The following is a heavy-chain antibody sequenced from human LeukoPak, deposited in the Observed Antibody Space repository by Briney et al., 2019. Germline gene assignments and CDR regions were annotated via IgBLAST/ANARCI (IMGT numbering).Heavy chain of an antibody. J-gene: IGHJ4*02. CDR2: ISAYNGNT. D-gene: IGHD3-10*01. CDR1: GYTFTSYG. Sequence: ASMKVSCKASGYTFTSYGISWVRQAPGQGLEWMGWISAYNGNTNYAQKVQGRVTMTTDTSTTTACMELRSLTSDDTAVYYCARDVGSITSGLDYWGQGTLVTVSS. CDR3: ARDVGSITSGLDY. V-gene: IGHV1-18*01.